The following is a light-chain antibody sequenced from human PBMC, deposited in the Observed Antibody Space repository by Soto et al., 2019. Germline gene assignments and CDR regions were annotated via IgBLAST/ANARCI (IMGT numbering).Light chain of an antibody. CDR3: QQSSTTPLT. Sequence: DIQMTQSPSSLSSSVGDRVTLTCRASQSVGSYLYWYQQKSGRAPTLLIYASSTMHTGVPSRFSGSGSGTVFTLTISSLQPEDFAAYYCQQSSTTPLTFGGGTKVEIK. CDR2: ASS. V-gene: IGKV1-39*01. J-gene: IGKJ4*01. CDR1: QSVGSY.